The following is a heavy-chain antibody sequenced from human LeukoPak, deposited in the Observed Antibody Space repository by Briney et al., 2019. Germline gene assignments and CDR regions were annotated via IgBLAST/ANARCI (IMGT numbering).Heavy chain of an antibody. CDR1: GYTFTGYY. Sequence: ASVKVSCKASGYTFTGYYMHWVRQAPGQGLEWMGWINPNSGGTNYAQKFQGRVTMTRDTSISTAYMELSRLRSDDTAVYYCARDGYYYDSGGYPEYFDYWGQGTLVTVSS. J-gene: IGHJ4*02. V-gene: IGHV1-2*02. D-gene: IGHD3-22*01. CDR3: ARDGYYYDSGGYPEYFDY. CDR2: INPNSGGT.